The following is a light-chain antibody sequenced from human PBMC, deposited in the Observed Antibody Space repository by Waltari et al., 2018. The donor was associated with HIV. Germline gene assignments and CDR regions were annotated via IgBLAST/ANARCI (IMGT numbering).Light chain of an antibody. J-gene: IGKJ1*01. CDR1: QSVLYSSNNKNY. CDR3: QQYYSPPWS. V-gene: IGKV4-1*01. CDR2: WAS. Sequence: DTVITHSPHPLAVPLGEWAHLNFQSCQSVLYSSNNKNYLTWYQQKPGQPPKLLISWASTRESGVPDRFSGSGSGTDFTLTISSLQAEDVAVYYCQQYYSPPWSFGQGTKVEIK.